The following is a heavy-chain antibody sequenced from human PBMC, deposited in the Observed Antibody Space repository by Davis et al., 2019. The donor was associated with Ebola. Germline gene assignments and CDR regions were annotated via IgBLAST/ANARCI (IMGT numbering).Heavy chain of an antibody. J-gene: IGHJ4*02. CDR2: ISAYNGNT. CDR1: GGTFSSYA. D-gene: IGHD3-10*01. V-gene: IGHV1-18*01. Sequence: AASVKVSCKASGGTFSSYAISWVRQAPGQGLEWMGWISAYNGNTNYAQKLQGRVTMTTDTSTSTAYMELRSLRSDDTAVYYCARDPHYGSGSYYSRGVDYWGQGTLVTVSS. CDR3: ARDPHYGSGSYYSRGVDY.